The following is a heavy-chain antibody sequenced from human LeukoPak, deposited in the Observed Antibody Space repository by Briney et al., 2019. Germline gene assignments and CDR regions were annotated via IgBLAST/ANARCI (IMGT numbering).Heavy chain of an antibody. CDR3: ARRIAAAGHYYYYGMDV. J-gene: IGHJ6*02. D-gene: IGHD6-13*01. CDR1: GYSFTNYW. Sequence: GESLKISCKGSGYSFTNYWISWVRQMPGKGLEWMGRVDPSDSYISYSPSLQGHVTISADKSISTAYLQWSSLKASDTAMYYCARRIAAAGHYYYYGMDVWGQGTTVTVSS. CDR2: VDPSDSYI. V-gene: IGHV5-10-1*01.